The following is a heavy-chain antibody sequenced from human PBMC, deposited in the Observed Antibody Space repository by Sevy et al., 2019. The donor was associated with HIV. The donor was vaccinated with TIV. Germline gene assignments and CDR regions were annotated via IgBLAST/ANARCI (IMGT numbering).Heavy chain of an antibody. CDR3: ARDKDDGELDY. V-gene: IGHV3-30-3*01. Sequence: GGSLRLSCAASGFTFSSYAMHWVRQAPGKGLERVAVISYDGSNKYYADSVKGRFTISRDNSKNTLYLQMNSLRAEDTAVYYCARDKDDGELDYWGQGTLVTVSS. D-gene: IGHD7-27*01. J-gene: IGHJ4*02. CDR2: ISYDGSNK. CDR1: GFTFSSYA.